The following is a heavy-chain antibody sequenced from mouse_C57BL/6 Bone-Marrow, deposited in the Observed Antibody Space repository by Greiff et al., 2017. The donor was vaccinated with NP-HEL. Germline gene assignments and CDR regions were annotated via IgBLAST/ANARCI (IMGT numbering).Heavy chain of an antibody. CDR2: IYNGNGYT. J-gene: IGHJ1*03. CDR1: GYTFPSYG. D-gene: IGHD4-1*01. Sequence: VQLQQSGAELVRPGSSVKMSCKTSGYTFPSYGINWVKQRPGQGLDWIGYIYNGNGYTEYTEKFKGKATLTSDTSSSTAYLQLSSLTSEDSAIYFCARKGTWERYFDVWGTGTTVTVSS. CDR3: ARKGTWERYFDV. V-gene: IGHV1-58*01.